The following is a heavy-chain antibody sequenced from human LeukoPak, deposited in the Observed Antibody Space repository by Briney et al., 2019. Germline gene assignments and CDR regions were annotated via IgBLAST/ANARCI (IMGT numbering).Heavy chain of an antibody. CDR1: GGSFSGYY. J-gene: IGHJ4*02. D-gene: IGHD2-2*01. Sequence: SETLSLTCAVYGGSFSGYYWSWIRQPPGKGLEWIGEINHSGSTNYNPSLKSRVTISVGTSKNQFSLKLSSVTAADTAVYYCARQRVVVPAAPSLIADYWGQGTLVTVSS. V-gene: IGHV4-34*01. CDR3: ARQRVVVPAAPSLIADY. CDR2: INHSGST.